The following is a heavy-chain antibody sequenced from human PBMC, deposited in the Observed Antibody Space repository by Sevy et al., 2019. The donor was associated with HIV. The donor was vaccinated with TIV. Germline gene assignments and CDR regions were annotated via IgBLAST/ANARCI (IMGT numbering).Heavy chain of an antibody. CDR3: AGYYYDSSGYYYFDY. Sequence: SETLSLTCTVSGGSISSYYWSWIRQPAGKGLEWMGRIYTRGSTNYTPSLKGRVTMSVDTSKNQFSLKLSSVTAADTAEYYCAGYYYDSSGYYYFDYWGQGTLVTVSS. CDR1: GGSISSYY. J-gene: IGHJ4*02. CDR2: IYTRGST. V-gene: IGHV4-4*07. D-gene: IGHD3-22*01.